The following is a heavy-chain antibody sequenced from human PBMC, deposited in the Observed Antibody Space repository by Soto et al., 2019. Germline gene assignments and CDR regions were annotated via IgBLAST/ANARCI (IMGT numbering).Heavy chain of an antibody. J-gene: IGHJ4*02. CDR2: ISHSGST. CDR3: ARRPRITIFGVVTPYYFDY. Sequence: QVHLQESGPGLVKPSGTLSLTCAVSSGSISSSNWWSWVRQPPGKGLEWSGEISHSGSTNYNPSLKCRVTISVDKTQNQSSLKLSSVTAADTAVYYCARRPRITIFGVVTPYYFDYWGQGTLVTVSS. V-gene: IGHV4-4*02. CDR1: SGSISSSNW. D-gene: IGHD3-3*01.